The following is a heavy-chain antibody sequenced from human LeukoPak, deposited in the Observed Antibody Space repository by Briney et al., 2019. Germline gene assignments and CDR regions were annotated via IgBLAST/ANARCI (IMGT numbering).Heavy chain of an antibody. CDR2: IASETYGGTA. J-gene: IGHJ4*02. CDR3: TRDQTPYY. V-gene: IGHV3-49*04. CDR1: GFTFGDYA. Sequence: HPGGSLRLSCTASGFTFGDYAMTWVRQAPGKGLEWVGFIASETYGGTAEYAASVKGRFTISRDDSESIAYLQMNSLKTEDTAVYYCTRDQTPYYWGQGTLVTVSS.